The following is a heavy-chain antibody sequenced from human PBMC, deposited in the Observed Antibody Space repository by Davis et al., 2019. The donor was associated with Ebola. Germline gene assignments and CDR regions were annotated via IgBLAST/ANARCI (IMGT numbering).Heavy chain of an antibody. CDR1: GYSFTTYG. Sequence: ASVKVSCKASGYSFTTYGISWVRQAPGQGLEWMGWINPNSGGTNYAQKFQGWVTMTRDTSISTAYMELSRLRSDDTAVYYCARGRGYFTPWGQGTLVTVSS. CDR3: ARGRGYFTP. CDR2: INPNSGGT. V-gene: IGHV1-2*04. D-gene: IGHD5-12*01. J-gene: IGHJ5*02.